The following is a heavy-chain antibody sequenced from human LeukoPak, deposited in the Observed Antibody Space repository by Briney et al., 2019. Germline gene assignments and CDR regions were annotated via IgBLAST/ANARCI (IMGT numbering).Heavy chain of an antibody. Sequence: GGSLRLSCAASGFTFSSYWMHWVRQAPGKGLVWVSRINSAGSSTSYADSVKGRFTISRDNAKNTLYLQMNSLKAEDTAVYYCARGGSSWYLPFDYWGQGILVTVSS. D-gene: IGHD6-13*01. CDR2: INSAGSST. V-gene: IGHV3-74*01. CDR1: GFTFSSYW. CDR3: ARGGSSWYLPFDY. J-gene: IGHJ4*02.